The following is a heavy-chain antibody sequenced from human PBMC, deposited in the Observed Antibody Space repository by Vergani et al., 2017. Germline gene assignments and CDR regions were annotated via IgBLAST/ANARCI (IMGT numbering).Heavy chain of an antibody. CDR3: ARSGYYDFWSADY. V-gene: IGHV3-30-3*01. CDR2: ISYDGSNK. Sequence: QVQLVESGGGVVQPGRSLSLSCAASGFTFSSYAMHWVRQAPGKGLEWVAVISYDGSNKYYADSVKGRFTISRDNSKNTLYLQMNSLRAEDTAVYYCARSGYYDFWSADYWGQGTLVTVSS. D-gene: IGHD3-3*01. J-gene: IGHJ4*02. CDR1: GFTFSSYA.